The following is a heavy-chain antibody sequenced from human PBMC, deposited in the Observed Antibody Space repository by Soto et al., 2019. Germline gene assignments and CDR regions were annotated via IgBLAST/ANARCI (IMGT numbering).Heavy chain of an antibody. Sequence: QVQLVESGGGLVKPGGSLRLSCAASGFTFSDYYMSWIRQAPGKGLEWVSYISSSGSTIYYADSVKGRFTISRDNAKNSLYLQMNSFSAEDTAVYYCARGPHQYSSSWEGSIDYWGQGTLVTVSS. J-gene: IGHJ4*02. D-gene: IGHD6-13*01. CDR2: ISSSGSTI. CDR1: GFTFSDYY. CDR3: ARGPHQYSSSWEGSIDY. V-gene: IGHV3-11*01.